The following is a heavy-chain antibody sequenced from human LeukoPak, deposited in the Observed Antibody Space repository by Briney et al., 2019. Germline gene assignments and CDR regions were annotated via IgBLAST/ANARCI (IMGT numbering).Heavy chain of an antibody. D-gene: IGHD3-3*01. CDR3: ARGRGFLEWLVSLRSRHWFGP. Sequence: SETLSLTCAVYGGSFSGYYWSWIRQPPGKGLEWIGEINHSGSTNYNPSLKSRVTISVDTSKNQFSLKQSSVTAADTAVYYCARGRGFLEWLVSLRSRHWFGPWGQGTLVTVSS. CDR1: GGSFSGYY. V-gene: IGHV4-34*01. J-gene: IGHJ5*02. CDR2: INHSGST.